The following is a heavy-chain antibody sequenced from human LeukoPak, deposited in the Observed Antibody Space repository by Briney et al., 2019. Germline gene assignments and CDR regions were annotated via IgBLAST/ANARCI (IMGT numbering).Heavy chain of an antibody. V-gene: IGHV1-2*02. J-gene: IGHJ4*02. CDR1: GYTFTNYG. Sequence: ASVKVSCKASGYTFTNYGISWVRQAPGQGLEWMGWINPNSGGTNYAQKFQGRVTMTRDTSISAAYMELSRLRSDDTAVYYCARASKTHSSGYYYLHYWGQGTLVTVSS. CDR3: ARASKTHSSGYYYLHY. CDR2: INPNSGGT. D-gene: IGHD3-22*01.